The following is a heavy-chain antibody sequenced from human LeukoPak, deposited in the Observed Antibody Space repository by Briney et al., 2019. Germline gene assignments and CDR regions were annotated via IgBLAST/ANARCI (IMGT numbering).Heavy chain of an antibody. D-gene: IGHD2-21*02. V-gene: IGHV4-61*01. J-gene: IGHJ3*02. Sequence: SETLSLTCTVSGGSVSSGSFYWSWIRQPPGKGLEWIGYIYYSGSTNYNPSLKSRVTISVDTSKNQFSLKVTSVTAADTAVYYCARETAACDAFDIWGQGTMVTVSS. CDR3: ARETAACDAFDI. CDR2: IYYSGST. CDR1: GGSVSSGSFY.